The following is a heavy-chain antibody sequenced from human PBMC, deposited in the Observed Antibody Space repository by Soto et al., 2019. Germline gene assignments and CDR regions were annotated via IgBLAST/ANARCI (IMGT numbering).Heavy chain of an antibody. J-gene: IGHJ6*02. V-gene: IGHV1-18*01. CDR1: GYTFTSYG. D-gene: IGHD3-3*01. CDR2: ISAYNGNT. CDR3: ARSHYDFWSGYLYYYYYGMDV. Sequence: GASVKVSCKASGYTFTSYGISWVRQAPGQGLEWMGWISAYNGNTNYAQKLQGRVTTTTDTSTSTAYMELRSLRSDDTAVYYCARSHYDFWSGYLYYYYYGMDVWGQGTTVTVSS.